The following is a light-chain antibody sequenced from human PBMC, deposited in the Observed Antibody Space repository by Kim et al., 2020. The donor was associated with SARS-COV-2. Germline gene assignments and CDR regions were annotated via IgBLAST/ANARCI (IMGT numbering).Light chain of an antibody. J-gene: IGKJ1*01. CDR3: QQYGSSPRT. V-gene: IGKV3-20*01. CDR1: QSVSSSY. Sequence: IVLTQSPGTLSLSPGERATLSCRASQSVSSSYLAWYQQKPGQAPRLLIYGASSRATGIPDRFSGSGSGTDFTLTISRLGPEDFAVYYCQQYGSSPRTFGQRTKGDIK. CDR2: GAS.